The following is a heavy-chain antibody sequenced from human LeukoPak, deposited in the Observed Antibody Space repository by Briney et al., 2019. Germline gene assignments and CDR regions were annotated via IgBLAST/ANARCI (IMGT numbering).Heavy chain of an antibody. D-gene: IGHD5-12*01. J-gene: IGHJ6*02. Sequence: PGGSLRLSCAASGFVFSGYWMSWVRQAPGKGLEWVANIKQDGSEKYYVDSVKGRFTISRDNAKNSLYLQMNSLRAEDTAVYYCARFGGYDYYYYYGMDVWGQGTTVTVSS. V-gene: IGHV3-7*03. CDR1: GFVFSGYW. CDR2: IKQDGSEK. CDR3: ARFGGYDYYYYYGMDV.